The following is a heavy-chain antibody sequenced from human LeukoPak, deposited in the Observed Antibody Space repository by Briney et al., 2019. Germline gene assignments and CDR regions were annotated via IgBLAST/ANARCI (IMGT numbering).Heavy chain of an antibody. CDR2: MNPNSGNT. CDR1: GYTFTSYD. Sequence: ASVKVSCRASGYTFTSYDIHWVRQATGQGLEWMGWMNPNSGNTGYAQKFQGRVTMTRNTSISTAYMELSSLRSEDTAVYYCARGMGYCSSTSCSADDYWGQGTLVTVSS. V-gene: IGHV1-8*01. CDR3: ARGMGYCSSTSCSADDY. D-gene: IGHD2-2*01. J-gene: IGHJ4*02.